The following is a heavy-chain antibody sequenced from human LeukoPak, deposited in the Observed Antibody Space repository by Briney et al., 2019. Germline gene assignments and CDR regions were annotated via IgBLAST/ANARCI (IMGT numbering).Heavy chain of an antibody. CDR3: ARDGSGYGSFDY. Sequence: GSLRLSCAASGFTFSGYSMNWVRQAPGKGLEWVSRVSGSGGSTYYADSVKGRFSISRDNSKNTLYLQMNNLRAEDTAVYYCARDGSGYGSFDYWGRGTLVTVSS. D-gene: IGHD3-22*01. V-gene: IGHV3-23*01. CDR2: VSGSGGST. J-gene: IGHJ4*02. CDR1: GFTFSGYS.